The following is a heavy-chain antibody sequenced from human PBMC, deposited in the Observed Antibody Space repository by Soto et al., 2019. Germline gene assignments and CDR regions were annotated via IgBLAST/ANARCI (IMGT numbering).Heavy chain of an antibody. V-gene: IGHV3-30*18. CDR1: GFTFSSYG. J-gene: IGHJ5*02. CDR3: AKGEQQLAAWFDP. CDR2: ISYDGSNK. Sequence: GGSLRLSCAASGFTFSSYGMHWVRQAPGKGLEWVAVISYDGSNKYYADSVKGRFTISRDNSKNTLYLQMNSLRAEDTAVYYCAKGEQQLAAWFDPWGQGTLVTVSS. D-gene: IGHD6-13*01.